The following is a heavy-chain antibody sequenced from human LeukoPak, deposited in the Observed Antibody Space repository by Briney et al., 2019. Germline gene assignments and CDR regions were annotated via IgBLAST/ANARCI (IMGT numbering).Heavy chain of an antibody. CDR1: GYSFTSYW. CDR2: IYPGDSDT. CDR3: ARHEGDPGSVDTAMVSLDY. V-gene: IGHV5-51*01. J-gene: IGHJ4*02. D-gene: IGHD5-18*01. Sequence: GESLKISCKGSGYSFTSYWIGWVRQMPGKGLEWMGIIYPGDSDTRYSPSFQGQVTISADKSISTAYLQWSSLKASDTAMYYCARHEGDPGSVDTAMVSLDYWGQGTLVTVPS.